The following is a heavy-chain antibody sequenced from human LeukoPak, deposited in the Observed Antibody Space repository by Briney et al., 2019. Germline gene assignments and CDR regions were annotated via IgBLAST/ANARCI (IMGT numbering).Heavy chain of an antibody. V-gene: IGHV4-34*01. J-gene: IGHJ3*02. CDR2: INHSGST. D-gene: IGHD6-19*01. CDR1: GGPFSGYY. CDR3: ARGPVGQWLVPLDAFDI. Sequence: SETLSLTCAVYGGPFSGYYWSWIRQPPGKGLEWIGEINHSGSTNYNPSLKSRVTISVDTSKNQFSLKLSSVTAADTAVYYCARGPVGQWLVPLDAFDIWGQGTMVTVSS.